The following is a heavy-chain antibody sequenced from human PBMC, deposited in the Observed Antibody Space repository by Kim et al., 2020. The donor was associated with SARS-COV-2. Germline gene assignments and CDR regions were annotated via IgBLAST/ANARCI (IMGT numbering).Heavy chain of an antibody. D-gene: IGHD2-15*01. CDR2: IYYSGST. V-gene: IGHV4-59*01. CDR1: GGSISSYY. Sequence: SETLSLTCTVSGGSISSYYWSWIRQPPGKGLEWIGYIYYSGSTNYNPSLKSRVTISVDTSKNQFSLKLSSVTAADTAVYYCARAPGGYCSGGSCYYYYYGMDVWGQGTTVTVSS. J-gene: IGHJ6*02. CDR3: ARAPGGYCSGGSCYYYYYGMDV.